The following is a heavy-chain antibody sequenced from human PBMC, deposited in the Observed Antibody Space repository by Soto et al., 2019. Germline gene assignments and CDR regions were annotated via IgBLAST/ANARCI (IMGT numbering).Heavy chain of an antibody. D-gene: IGHD3-22*01. V-gene: IGHV3-30-3*01. J-gene: IGHJ6*02. CDR3: ARDRADYYDSSGYYPSYYYYGMDV. CDR1: GFTFSSYA. Sequence: GGSLRLSCAASGFTFSSYAMHWVRQAPGKGLEWVAVISYDGSNKYYADSVKGRFTISRDNSKNTLYLQMNSLRAEDTAVYYCARDRADYYDSSGYYPSYYYYGMDVWGQGTTVTVSS. CDR2: ISYDGSNK.